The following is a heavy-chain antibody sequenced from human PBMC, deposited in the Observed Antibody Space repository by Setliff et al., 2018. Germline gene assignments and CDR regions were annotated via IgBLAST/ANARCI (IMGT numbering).Heavy chain of an antibody. Sequence: AGGSLRLSCAASGFTLSSYAWVSWVRQAPGKGLEWVSSISSSSSYIYYADSVKGRFAISRDNAKNSLYLQMNSLRAEDTAVYYCARVMTVYHSFGELSGDYWGQGTLVTVSS. CDR3: ARVMTVYHSFGELSGDY. CDR2: ISSSSSYI. V-gene: IGHV3-21*01. CDR1: GFTLSSYA. J-gene: IGHJ4*02. D-gene: IGHD3-10*01.